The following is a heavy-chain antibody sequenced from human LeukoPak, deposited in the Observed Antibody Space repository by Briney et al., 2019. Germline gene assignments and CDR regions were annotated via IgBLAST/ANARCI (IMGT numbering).Heavy chain of an antibody. CDR3: ASDGSTMFRGVAYYMDV. Sequence: GGSLRLSCAASGFTFSSYSMNWVRQAPGKGLEWVSYISSSSSTISYADSVKGRFTISRDNATNSLYVQMNSLRAEDTAVYYCASDGSTMFRGVAYYMDVWGKGTTVTVSS. J-gene: IGHJ6*03. CDR1: GFTFSSYS. CDR2: ISSSSSTI. V-gene: IGHV3-48*01. D-gene: IGHD3-10*01.